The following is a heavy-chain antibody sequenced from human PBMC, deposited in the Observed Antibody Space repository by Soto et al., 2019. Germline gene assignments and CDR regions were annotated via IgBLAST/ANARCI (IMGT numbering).Heavy chain of an antibody. D-gene: IGHD6-13*01. CDR1: GYTFTSYA. CDR3: AREVKAAERKYYGMDV. V-gene: IGHV1-3*01. Sequence: GASVKVSCKASGYTFTSYAMHWVRQAPGQRLEWMGWINAGNGNTKYSQKFQGRVTITRDTSASTAYMELSSLRSEDTAVYYCAREVKAAERKYYGMDVWGQGTTVTVSS. J-gene: IGHJ6*02. CDR2: INAGNGNT.